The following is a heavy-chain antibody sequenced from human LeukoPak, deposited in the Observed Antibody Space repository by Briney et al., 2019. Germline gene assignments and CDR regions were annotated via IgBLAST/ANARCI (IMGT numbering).Heavy chain of an antibody. CDR2: INSDGSST. CDR3: AANLGYCSGGSCKRNTGY. CDR1: GFTFSSYW. V-gene: IGHV3-74*01. D-gene: IGHD2-15*01. J-gene: IGHJ4*02. Sequence: GGSLRLSCAASGFTFSSYWVHWVRQAPGKGLVWVSRINSDGSSTSYADSVKGRFTISRDNAKNTLYLQMNSLRAEDTAVYYCAANLGYCSGGSCKRNTGYWGQGTLVTVSS.